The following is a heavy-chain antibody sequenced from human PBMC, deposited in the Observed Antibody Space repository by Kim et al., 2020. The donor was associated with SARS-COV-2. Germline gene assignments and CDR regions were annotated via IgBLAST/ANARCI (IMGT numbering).Heavy chain of an antibody. V-gene: IGHV3-53*01. CDR2: IYSGGST. Sequence: GGSLRLSCAASGFTVSRNYMSWVRQAPGKGLEWVSVIYSGGSTYYADSVKGRFIISRDNSKNTLYFQMNSLRAEDTAVYYCARGLVGSSGGYGMDVWGQGTTVTVS. J-gene: IGHJ6*02. CDR3: ARGLVGSSGGYGMDV. CDR1: GFTVSRNY. D-gene: IGHD6-13*01.